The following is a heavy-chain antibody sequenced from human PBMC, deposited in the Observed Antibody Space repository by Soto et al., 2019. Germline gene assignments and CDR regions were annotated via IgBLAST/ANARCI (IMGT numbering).Heavy chain of an antibody. V-gene: IGHV4-31*03. Sequence: PSVTQSHPNTVSGGSISSVGYYWSWIRQHPGKGLEWIGYIYYSGSTYYNPSLKSRVTISVDTSKNQFSLKLSSVTAADTAVYYCARTMPSSYYYYYGMDVWGQGTTVTVSS. D-gene: IGHD2-2*01. CDR2: IYYSGST. CDR1: GGSISSVGYY. CDR3: ARTMPSSYYYYYGMDV. J-gene: IGHJ6*02.